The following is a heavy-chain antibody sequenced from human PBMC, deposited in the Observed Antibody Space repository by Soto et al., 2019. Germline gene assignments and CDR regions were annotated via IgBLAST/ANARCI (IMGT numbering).Heavy chain of an antibody. CDR1: GFTFGGYG. D-gene: IGHD3-9*01. CDR2: IRSKAYGGTT. CDR3: SRENTYAIWYSNP. Sequence: LRLSCTGSGFTFGGYGMTWVRQAPGKGLEWVGFIRSKAYGGTTEYATSVKGRFTISRDDSKSIAYLQMNSLKTEDTAVYYCSRENTYAIWYSNPSGQGTLVTVSS. V-gene: IGHV3-49*04. J-gene: IGHJ5*02.